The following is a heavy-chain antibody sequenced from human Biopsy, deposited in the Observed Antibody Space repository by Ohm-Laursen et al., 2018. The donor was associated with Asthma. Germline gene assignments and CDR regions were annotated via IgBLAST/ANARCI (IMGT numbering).Heavy chain of an antibody. CDR3: ARAIRLEDFLTGSFTSYFDN. CDR1: GFSLKIGAVG. CDR2: FYWIDDQ. D-gene: IGHD3/OR15-3a*01. J-gene: IGHJ4*02. V-gene: IGHV2-5*01. Sequence: PQTLPLTCTFSGFSLKIGAVGVGWIRQPPGKAPECLSVFYWIDDQYYSPSLRNRLTVSKDTSRNRVVLAMTNMEPRDTATYFYARAIRLEDFLTGSFTSYFDNWDRGNLVSVS.